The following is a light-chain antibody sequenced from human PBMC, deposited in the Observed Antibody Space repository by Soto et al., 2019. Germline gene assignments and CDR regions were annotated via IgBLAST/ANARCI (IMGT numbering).Light chain of an antibody. V-gene: IGLV2-14*01. CDR2: EVS. J-gene: IGLJ1*01. Sequence: VGAYNYVSWYQQHPGKAPKLLLSEVSNRPSGVSDRFSGSKSGNTASLTISGLQAEDEADYYCSSLTTSFTYVFGTGTKVTVL. CDR1: VGAYNY. CDR3: SSLTTSFTYV.